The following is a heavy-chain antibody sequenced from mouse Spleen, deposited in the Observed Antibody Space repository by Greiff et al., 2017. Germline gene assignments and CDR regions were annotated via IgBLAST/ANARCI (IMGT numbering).Heavy chain of an antibody. V-gene: IGHV1-26*01. D-gene: IGHD2-5*01. Sequence: EVQLQQSGPELVKPGASVKISCKASGYTFTDYYMNWVKQSHGKSLEWIGDINPNNGGTSYNQKFKGKATLTVDKSSSTAYMELRSLTSEDSAVYYCARAKSSYYSNYIDYWGQGTTLTVSS. J-gene: IGHJ2*01. CDR3: ARAKSSYYSNYIDY. CDR2: INPNNGGT. CDR1: GYTFTDYY.